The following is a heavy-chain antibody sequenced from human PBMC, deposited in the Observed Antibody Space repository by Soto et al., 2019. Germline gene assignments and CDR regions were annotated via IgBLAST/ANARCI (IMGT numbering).Heavy chain of an antibody. CDR1: GESISSGGYY. CDR2: IYDTESA. CDR3: AIASSSSSAADY. J-gene: IGHJ4*02. V-gene: IGHV4-31*03. D-gene: IGHD6-6*01. Sequence: QVQLQESGPGLVKPSQTLSLTCNVSGESISSGGYYWSWIRHHPGKGLEWIGYIYDTESAYYNPSLKSRVTISMDTSKNQFAMRLSSVTAADTAVYYCAIASSSSSAADYWGQGILGTVSS.